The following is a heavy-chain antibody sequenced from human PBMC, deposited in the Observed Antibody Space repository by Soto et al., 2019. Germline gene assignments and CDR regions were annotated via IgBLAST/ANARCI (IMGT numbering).Heavy chain of an antibody. CDR3: AGAVDTAMVTSPAWFDP. D-gene: IGHD5-18*01. Sequence: ETLSLTCAISGDSISSNGSAWNWIRQSPSRGLEWLGRTYYRSKWYNDYAVSVKSRITINPDTSKNQFSLQLNSVTPEDTAVYYCAGAVDTAMVTSPAWFDPWGQGTLVTVSS. CDR2: TYYRSKWYN. CDR1: GDSISSNGSA. J-gene: IGHJ5*02. V-gene: IGHV6-1*01.